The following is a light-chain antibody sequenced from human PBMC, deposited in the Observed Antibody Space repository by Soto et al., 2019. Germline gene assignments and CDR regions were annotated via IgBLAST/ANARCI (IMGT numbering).Light chain of an antibody. CDR1: QLGDRY. V-gene: IGLV3-1*01. Sequence: SYELTQPPSVSVSPGPTVRIPCSGDQLGDRYTCWYQQKPGQSPVLVIYLDTKRPSGIPERFSGSNSGNTATLTISGTQAMDEADYYCQAWDDTTGVVFGGGTKLTVL. CDR3: QAWDDTTGVV. CDR2: LDT. J-gene: IGLJ2*01.